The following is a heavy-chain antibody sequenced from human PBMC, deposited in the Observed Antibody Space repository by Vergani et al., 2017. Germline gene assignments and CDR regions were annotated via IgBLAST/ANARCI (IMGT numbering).Heavy chain of an antibody. CDR2: IGYDGRIK. J-gene: IGHJ4*02. V-gene: IGHV3-30*02. D-gene: IGHD4-17*01. CDR1: GFSFNTYG. CDR3: AKDGRENSDYGYFDY. Sequence: VQLVESGGGLVQPGGSLRLYCATSGFSFNTYGAHRVRQAPGKGLEWVAFIGYDGRIKYNVDSVKGRFTISRDTSKKTLSLQMRSLRADDTAVYYCAKDGRENSDYGYFDYWGQGTLVTVSS.